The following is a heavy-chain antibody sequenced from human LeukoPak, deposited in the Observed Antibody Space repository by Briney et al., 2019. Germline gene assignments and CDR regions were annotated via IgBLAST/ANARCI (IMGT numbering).Heavy chain of an antibody. Sequence: GGSLTLSCTPSGHHLSTYWVSGVRQSPGRGGEVLANKKHGSSVINYEDSVKGRFTNPRDNPKNSLYLQMNSLRAEDTAVYYCARDASGGYLPDGAFDIWGQGTMVTVSS. D-gene: IGHD3-22*01. CDR3: ARDASGGYLPDGAFDI. CDR2: KKHGSSVI. J-gene: IGHJ3*02. V-gene: IGHV3-7*01. CDR1: GHHLSTYW.